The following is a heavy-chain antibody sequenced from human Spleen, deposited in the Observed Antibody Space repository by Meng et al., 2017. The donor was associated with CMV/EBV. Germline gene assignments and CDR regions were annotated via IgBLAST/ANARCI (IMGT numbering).Heavy chain of an antibody. CDR3: ARERIGDWFDP. D-gene: IGHD2-15*01. V-gene: IGHV4-31*03. CDR1: GGSISSGGYY. Sequence: SQTLSLTGTVSGGSISSGGYYWSWIRQHPGKGLEWIGYIYYSGSTYYNPSLKSRVTISVDTSKNQFSLKLSSVTAADTAVYYCARERIGDWFDPWGQGTLVTVSS. CDR2: IYYSGST. J-gene: IGHJ5*02.